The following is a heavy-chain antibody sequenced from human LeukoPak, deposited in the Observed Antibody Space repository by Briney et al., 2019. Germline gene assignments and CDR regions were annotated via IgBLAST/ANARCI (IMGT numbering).Heavy chain of an antibody. D-gene: IGHD6-6*01. CDR1: GFTFSSYE. Sequence: PGGSLRLSCAASGFTFSSYEMNWVRQAPGKGLEWVSYISSSGSTMYYADSVKGRFTISRDNAKNSLYLQMNSLRAEDTAVYYCARSSRLTFDYWGQGTLVTVSS. J-gene: IGHJ4*02. CDR3: ARSSRLTFDY. V-gene: IGHV3-48*03. CDR2: ISSSGSTM.